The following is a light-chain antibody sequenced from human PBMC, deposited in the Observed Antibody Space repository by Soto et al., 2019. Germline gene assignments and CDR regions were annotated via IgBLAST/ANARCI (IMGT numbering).Light chain of an antibody. V-gene: IGLV2-23*02. J-gene: IGLJ1*01. Sequence: QSVLTQPASVSGSPGQSITISCTGTSSDVGSYNLVSWYQQHPGKAPKLMIYEVSKQPSGVSNRFSGSKSGNTASLTISGLQAEDEADYYCCSYAGSSTPYVFGTGTKVTVL. CDR3: CSYAGSSTPYV. CDR1: SSDVGSYNL. CDR2: EVS.